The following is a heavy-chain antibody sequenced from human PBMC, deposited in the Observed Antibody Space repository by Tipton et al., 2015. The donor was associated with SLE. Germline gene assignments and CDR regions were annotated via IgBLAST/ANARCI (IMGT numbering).Heavy chain of an antibody. CDR2: IYYSGST. D-gene: IGHD3-10*01. CDR1: GGSISSYY. V-gene: IGHV4-59*01. J-gene: IGHJ1*01. CDR3: ARVRGRGYFQH. Sequence: TLSLTCTVSGGSISSYYWSWIRQPPGKGLEWIGYIYYSGSTNYNPTLKSRVTISVDTSKNHFSLKLSSVTVADTAVYYCARVRGRGYFQHWGQGTLVTVSS.